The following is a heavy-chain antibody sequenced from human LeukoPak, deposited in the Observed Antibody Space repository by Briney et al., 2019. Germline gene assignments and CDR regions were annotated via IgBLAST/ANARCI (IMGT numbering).Heavy chain of an antibody. Sequence: SETLSLTCTVSGGSIGSHYWSWIRQPPGKGLEWIGYFYYSGSTNYNPSLESRVTISVDTSRTHFYLNLSSVTAADTAVYYCARSGGRDGYNFGYWGPGTLVTVSS. CDR2: FYYSGST. J-gene: IGHJ4*02. CDR1: GGSIGSHY. D-gene: IGHD5-24*01. V-gene: IGHV4-59*08. CDR3: ARSGGRDGYNFGY.